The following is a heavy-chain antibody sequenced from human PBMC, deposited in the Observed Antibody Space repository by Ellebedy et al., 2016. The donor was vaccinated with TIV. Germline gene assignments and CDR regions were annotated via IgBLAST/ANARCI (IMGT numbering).Heavy chain of an antibody. CDR3: ASGYSRGWYDY. CDR2: IKQDGSEK. Sequence: PGGSLRLSCAASGFTFSSYWMSWVRQAPGKGLEWVANIKQDGSEKYYVDSVKGRVTISRDNAKNSVYLQMNSLRAEDTAVYYCASGYSRGWYDYWGQGTLVTVSS. V-gene: IGHV3-7*03. D-gene: IGHD6-19*01. J-gene: IGHJ4*02. CDR1: GFTFSSYW.